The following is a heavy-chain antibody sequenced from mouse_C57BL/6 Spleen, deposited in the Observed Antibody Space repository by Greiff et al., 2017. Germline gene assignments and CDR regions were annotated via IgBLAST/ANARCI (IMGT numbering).Heavy chain of an antibody. V-gene: IGHV1-50*01. J-gene: IGHJ2*01. CDR1: GYTFTSYW. D-gene: IGHD2-3*01. CDR2: IDPSDSYT. Sequence: QVQLQQPGAELVKPGASVTLSCKASGYTFTSYWMQWVKQRPGQGLAWIGEIDPSDSYTNYNQKFKGKATLTVDTSSSSAYMQLISLPSEDSAVYYCARYRSADGYYVPLDYWGQGTTLTVSS. CDR3: ARYRSADGYYVPLDY.